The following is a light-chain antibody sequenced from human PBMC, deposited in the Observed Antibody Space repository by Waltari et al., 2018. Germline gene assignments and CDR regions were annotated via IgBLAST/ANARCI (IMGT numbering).Light chain of an antibody. CDR2: DVS. CDR3: SSYTSISTPYV. Sequence: GQSLTISCTGTSSDVGGYNYVSWYQQHPGKAPTLMIYDVSNRPSGVSSRFSGSKSDNTASLTISGLQAEDEADYYCSSYTSISTPYVFGTGTKVTVL. V-gene: IGLV2-14*03. J-gene: IGLJ1*01. CDR1: SSDVGGYNY.